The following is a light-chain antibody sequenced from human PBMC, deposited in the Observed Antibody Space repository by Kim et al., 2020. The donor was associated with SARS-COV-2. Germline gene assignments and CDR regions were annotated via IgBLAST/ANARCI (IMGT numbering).Light chain of an antibody. CDR1: QSIGNW. CDR2: DAS. J-gene: IGKJ1*01. CDR3: QHYDGYSGT. V-gene: IGKV1-5*01. Sequence: ASVGYRVIITCRASQSIGNWLAWYQQKLGKGPKLLIYDASNLETGVPSRFSGSGSGTEFTLTITSLQPDDFATYYCQHYDGYSGTFGQGTKVDIK.